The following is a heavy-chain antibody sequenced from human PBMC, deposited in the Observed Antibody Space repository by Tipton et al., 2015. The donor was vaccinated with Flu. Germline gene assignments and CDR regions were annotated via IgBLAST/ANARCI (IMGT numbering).Heavy chain of an antibody. Sequence: TLSLTCTVSGGSIGSYYWSWIRQPPGKGLEWIGYIYYSGSTNYNPSLKSRVTISVATSKNQFSLKLSSVAAADTAVYYCARELNYGMDVWGQGTTVTVSS. CDR3: ARELNYGMDV. J-gene: IGHJ6*02. CDR1: GGSIGSYY. V-gene: IGHV4-59*01. CDR2: IYYSGST.